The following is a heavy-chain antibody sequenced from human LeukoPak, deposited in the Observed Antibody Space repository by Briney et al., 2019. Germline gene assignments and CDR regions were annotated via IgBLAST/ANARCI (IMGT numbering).Heavy chain of an antibody. V-gene: IGHV3-9*01. CDR2: IRWNSVSI. CDR1: GFNFHDHA. CDR3: AKDSGYEEYSYGVIDY. J-gene: IGHJ4*02. Sequence: GGSLRLSCAASGFNFHDHAMHWVRQAPGKGLEWVSSIRWNSVSIGYADSAKGRFTISRDNAKNSLYLQMNSLRAEDTAVYYCAKDSGYEEYSYGVIDYWGQGTLVTVPS. D-gene: IGHD5-12*01.